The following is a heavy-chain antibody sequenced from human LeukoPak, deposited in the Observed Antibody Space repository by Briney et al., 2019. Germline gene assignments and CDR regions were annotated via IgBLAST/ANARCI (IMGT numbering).Heavy chain of an antibody. CDR2: IIPIFGTP. CDR1: GGTFSSYA. CDR3: ARGWLAETTVVTPYSY. D-gene: IGHD4-23*01. V-gene: IGHV1-69*13. Sequence: SVKVSCKASGGTFSSYAISWVRQAPGQGLEWMGGIIPIFGTPNYAQKFQGRVTITADESTSTAYMELSSLRSEDTAVYYCARGWLAETTVVTPYSYWGQGTLVTVSS. J-gene: IGHJ4*02.